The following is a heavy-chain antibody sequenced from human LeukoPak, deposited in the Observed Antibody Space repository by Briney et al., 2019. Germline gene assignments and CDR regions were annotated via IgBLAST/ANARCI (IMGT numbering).Heavy chain of an antibody. CDR2: IRYDGSHQ. Sequence: GGSLRLSCAASGFTYSNCGMHWVRQAPGKRLEWVAFIRYDGSHQYYADSVKGRVTISRDNSKNTLYLQMNSLRPEDTAVYYCAKDSVGGQNWFDPWGQGTLVTVSS. D-gene: IGHD2-15*01. CDR3: AKDSVGGQNWFDP. V-gene: IGHV3-30*02. CDR1: GFTYSNCG. J-gene: IGHJ5*02.